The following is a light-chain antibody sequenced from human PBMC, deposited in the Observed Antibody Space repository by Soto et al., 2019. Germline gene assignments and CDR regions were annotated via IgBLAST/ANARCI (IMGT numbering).Light chain of an antibody. CDR3: QQSYSAPLT. CDR1: QNIDRH. CDR2: GTS. Sequence: DIQMTQSPSSLSASVGDRVTITCRASQNIDRHLNWYQQKPGKAPKPLIYGTSTLQSGVPSRISGSGSGTDFALTISSLQPEDFATYYCQQSYSAPLTFGGGTKVDIK. J-gene: IGKJ4*01. V-gene: IGKV1-39*01.